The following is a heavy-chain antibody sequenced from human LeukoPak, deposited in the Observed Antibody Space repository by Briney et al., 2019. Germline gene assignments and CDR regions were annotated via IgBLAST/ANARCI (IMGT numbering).Heavy chain of an antibody. J-gene: IGHJ4*02. D-gene: IGHD3-10*01. CDR3: ARDLKGYYYGSGQDHY. CDR1: GYTFTGYY. CDR2: INPNSGGT. Sequence: ASVKVSCKASGYTFTGYYMHWVRQAPGQGLEWMGWINPNSGGTNYAQKFQGRVTMTRDTSISTAYMELSRLRSDDTAVYYCARDLKGYYYGSGQDHYWGQGTLVTVSS. V-gene: IGHV1-2*02.